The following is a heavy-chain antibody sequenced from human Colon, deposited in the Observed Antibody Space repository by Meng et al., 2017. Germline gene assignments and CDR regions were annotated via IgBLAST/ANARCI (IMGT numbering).Heavy chain of an antibody. CDR1: GDSIRSSNW. D-gene: IGHD3-10*01. J-gene: IGHJ4*02. Sequence: QVRLQESGPGLVKPSGTLSLTCAVSGDSIRSSNWWSWVRQPPGRGLEWIGEIYHSGSTNYNPSLKNRVTMTVDKSKNEFSLTLSSVTAADTAFYYCARVIYASGNMAHLDYWGQGTLVTVSS. CDR2: IYHSGST. V-gene: IGHV4-4*02. CDR3: ARVIYASGNMAHLDY.